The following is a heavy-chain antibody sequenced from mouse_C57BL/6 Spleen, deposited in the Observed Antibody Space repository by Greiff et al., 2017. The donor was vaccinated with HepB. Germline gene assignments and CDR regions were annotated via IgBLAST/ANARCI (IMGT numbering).Heavy chain of an antibody. J-gene: IGHJ1*03. Sequence: VQLQQPGAELVMPGASVKLSCKASGYTFTSYWMHWVKQRPGQGLEWIGEIDPSDSYTNYNQKFKGKSTLTVDKSSSTAYMELRSLTSEDTAVYYCARLGGLYFDVWGTGTTVTVSS. CDR3: ARLGGLYFDV. CDR1: GYTFTSYW. D-gene: IGHD3-3*01. V-gene: IGHV1-69*01. CDR2: IDPSDSYT.